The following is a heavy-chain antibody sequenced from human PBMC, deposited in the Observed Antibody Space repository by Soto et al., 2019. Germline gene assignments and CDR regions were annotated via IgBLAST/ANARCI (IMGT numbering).Heavy chain of an antibody. J-gene: IGHJ4*02. Sequence: EVQLLESGGGLVQPGGSLRLSCAASGFTFSSYAMRWVRQAPVKGLEWVSAISGRGGSTYYADSVKGRFTISRDNSKNTLYLQMSSLRAEDTAVYYCARRGSGSYYDYWGQGTLVTVSS. CDR3: ARRGSGSYYDY. D-gene: IGHD1-26*01. CDR2: ISGRGGST. V-gene: IGHV3-23*01. CDR1: GFTFSSYA.